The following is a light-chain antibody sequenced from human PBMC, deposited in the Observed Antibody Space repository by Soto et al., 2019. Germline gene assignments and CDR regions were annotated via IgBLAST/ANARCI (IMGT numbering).Light chain of an antibody. CDR2: DAS. V-gene: IGKV3-20*01. CDR3: QQYGRSPPSWT. CDR1: QSVSSTY. J-gene: IGKJ1*01. Sequence: EIVLTQSPGTLSLSPGERATLSCRASQSVSSTYLAWYQQKPGQPPRLLIFDASNRATGIPDRFSGSGSGTEFTLTISGLEPEDFAVYYCQQYGRSPPSWTFGQGTKVEIK.